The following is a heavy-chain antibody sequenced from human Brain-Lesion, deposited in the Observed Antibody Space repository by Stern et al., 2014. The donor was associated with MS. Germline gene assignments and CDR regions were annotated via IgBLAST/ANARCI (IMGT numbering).Heavy chain of an antibody. CDR2: FDPEDGEP. J-gene: IGHJ6*02. Sequence: QVHLVQSGAEVKKPRASVKVSCKVSGYTLTELSMHWVRQAPGKGLEWMGSFDPEDGEPIFAQKFQGRVTMTEDTSTDTAYMELSSLRSEDTAVYYCATGDFRQQLVPGPYYFYGMDVWGQGTTVTVSS. CDR3: ATGDFRQQLVPGPYYFYGMDV. V-gene: IGHV1-24*01. D-gene: IGHD6-13*01. CDR1: GYTLTELS.